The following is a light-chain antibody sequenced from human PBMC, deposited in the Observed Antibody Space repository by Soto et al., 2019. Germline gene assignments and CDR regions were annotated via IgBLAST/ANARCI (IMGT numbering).Light chain of an antibody. CDR1: QSVSSSY. V-gene: IGKV3-15*01. CDR2: GAS. J-gene: IGKJ4*01. CDR3: QQYNNWPVT. Sequence: EIVLTQSPGTLSLSPGERATLSCRASQSVSSSYLAWYQQKPGQAPRLLIYGASTRATGIPARFSGSGSGTGFTLTISSLQSEDFAVYYCQQYNNWPVTLGGGTKVDIK.